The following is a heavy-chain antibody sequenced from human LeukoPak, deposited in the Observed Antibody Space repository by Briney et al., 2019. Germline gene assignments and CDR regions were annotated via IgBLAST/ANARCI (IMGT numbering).Heavy chain of an antibody. Sequence: GESLKISCKGSGYTFTNYWIGWVRQMPGKGLEWMGIIYPGDSDTRYSPSFQGQVTISADKSISTAYLQWSSLKASDTAMYYCARRSYSSSWLDAFFWFDPWGQGTLVTVSS. V-gene: IGHV5-51*01. D-gene: IGHD6-13*01. CDR1: GYTFTNYW. J-gene: IGHJ5*02. CDR2: IYPGDSDT. CDR3: ARRSYSSSWLDAFFWFDP.